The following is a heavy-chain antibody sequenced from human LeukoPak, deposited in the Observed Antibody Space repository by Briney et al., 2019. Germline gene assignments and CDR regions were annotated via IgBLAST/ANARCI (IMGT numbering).Heavy chain of an antibody. CDR3: ARGSYDSSGYYYTDY. CDR2: ISSSSSDL. Sequence: GGSLRLSCAASGFTFRSYTMNWVRQAPGKGLEWVSSISSSSSDLSFTDSVKGRFTISRDNAKNSLYLQMNSLRAEDTAVYYCARGSYDSSGYYYTDYWGQGTLVTVSS. V-gene: IGHV3-21*01. D-gene: IGHD3-22*01. CDR1: GFTFRSYT. J-gene: IGHJ4*02.